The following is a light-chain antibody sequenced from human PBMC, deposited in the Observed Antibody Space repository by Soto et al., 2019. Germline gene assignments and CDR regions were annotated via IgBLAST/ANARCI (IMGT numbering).Light chain of an antibody. CDR1: QSVASN. CDR2: GAS. J-gene: IGKJ2*01. Sequence: EIVMTQSPASLSRSPGDGATLSCRASQSVASNVAWYQQKPGQGPRLLINGASTRAVGVPARFSGSGSGTDFTLTISSLQSEDFAVYYCQQYHNWPPQYTFGQGTKLQIK. CDR3: QQYHNWPPQYT. V-gene: IGKV3-15*01.